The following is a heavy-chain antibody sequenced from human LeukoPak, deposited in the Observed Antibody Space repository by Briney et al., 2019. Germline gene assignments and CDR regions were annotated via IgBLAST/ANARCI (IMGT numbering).Heavy chain of an antibody. Sequence: GGSLRLSCAASGFTFSSYSMNWVRQAPGKGLEWVSSISSSSSYIYYADSVKGRFTISRDNAKNSLYLQMNSLRAEDTAVYYCARDADSSGYYLDAFDIWGQGTMVTVS. D-gene: IGHD3-22*01. CDR1: GFTFSSYS. J-gene: IGHJ3*02. V-gene: IGHV3-21*01. CDR3: ARDADSSGYYLDAFDI. CDR2: ISSSSSYI.